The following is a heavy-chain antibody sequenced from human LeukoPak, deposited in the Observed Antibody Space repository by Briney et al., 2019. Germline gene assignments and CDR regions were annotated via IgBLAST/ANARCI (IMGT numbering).Heavy chain of an antibody. D-gene: IGHD1-26*01. CDR3: AKGGKWDVTPFDY. Sequence: PGGSLRLSCAASGFTFSIHSMNWVRQAPGKGLEWVSTISGGGGSTYYADSVKGRFTISRDNSKNTLYLQVNSLRAEDTAVYYCAKGGKWDVTPFDYWGQGTLVTVSS. J-gene: IGHJ4*02. CDR2: ISGGGGST. CDR1: GFTFSIHS. V-gene: IGHV3-23*01.